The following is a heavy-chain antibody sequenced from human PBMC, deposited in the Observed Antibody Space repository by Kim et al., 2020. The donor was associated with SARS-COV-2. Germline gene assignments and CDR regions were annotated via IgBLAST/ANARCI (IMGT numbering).Heavy chain of an antibody. V-gene: IGHV3-30*18. Sequence: GGSLRLSCAASGFTFSSYGMHWVRQAPGKGLERVAVISYDGSNKYYADSVKGRFTISRDNSKNTLYLQMNSLRAEDTAVYYCAKDGEGFGEGHFDYWGQGTLVTVSS. CDR1: GFTFSSYG. D-gene: IGHD3-10*01. CDR3: AKDGEGFGEGHFDY. J-gene: IGHJ4*02. CDR2: ISYDGSNK.